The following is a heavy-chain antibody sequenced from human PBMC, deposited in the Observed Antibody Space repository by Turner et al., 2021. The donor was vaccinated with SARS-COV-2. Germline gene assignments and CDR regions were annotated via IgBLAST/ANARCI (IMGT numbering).Heavy chain of an antibody. V-gene: IGHV1-8*01. CDR2: MNPNSGNT. Sequence: VNEPAASGKGACKSSASASFSYDNHWGRQATGQGLEWMGWMNPNSGNTGYAQKIKGRVTMTRNTSSSEAYMEESNQRSEDTAVYYGAKTKFRIEIWGKGPEPSRYFGLWGHGTLVTVAS. CDR1: ASASFSYD. J-gene: IGHJ2*01. CDR3: AKTKFRIEIWGKGPEPSRYFGL. D-gene: IGHD5-18*01.